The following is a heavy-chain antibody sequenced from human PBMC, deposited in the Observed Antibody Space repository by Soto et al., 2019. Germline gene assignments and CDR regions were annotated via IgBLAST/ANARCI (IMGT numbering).Heavy chain of an antibody. CDR2: INPNSGGT. CDR3: ARDHRAHYYDSSGSFDY. Sequence: ASVKVSCKASGYTFTGYYMHWVRQAPGQGLEWMGWINPNSGGTNYAQKFQGRVTITADESTSTAYMELSSLRSEDTAVYYCARDHRAHYYDSSGSFDYWGQGTLVTVSS. D-gene: IGHD3-22*01. J-gene: IGHJ4*02. CDR1: GYTFTGYY. V-gene: IGHV1-2*02.